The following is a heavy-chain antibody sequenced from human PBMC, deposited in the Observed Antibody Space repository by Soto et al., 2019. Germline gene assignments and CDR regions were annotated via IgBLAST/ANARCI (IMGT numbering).Heavy chain of an antibody. V-gene: IGHV4-38-2*01. J-gene: IGHJ5*02. Sequence: PSETLSLTCAVSGYSISSGYYWGWIRQPPGKGLEWVGTIYHSGSTYYNPSLKSRISISVDTSNNQFSLNLTSVTAADTAVYFCASSKYDVVAGSVWFDPWGQGTLVTVSS. D-gene: IGHD2-21*01. CDR1: GYSISSGYY. CDR2: IYHSGST. CDR3: ASSKYDVVAGSVWFDP.